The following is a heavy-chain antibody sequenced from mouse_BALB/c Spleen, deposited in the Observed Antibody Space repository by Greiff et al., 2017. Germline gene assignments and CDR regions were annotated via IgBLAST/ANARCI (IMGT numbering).Heavy chain of an antibody. Sequence: EVQGVESGGGLVKPGGSLKLSCAASGFTFSSYAMSWVRQTPEKRLEWVATISSGGSYTYYPDSVKGRFTISRDNAKNTLYLQMSSLRSEDTAMYYCARHELGDYWGQGTTLTVSS. D-gene: IGHD4-1*01. CDR1: GFTFSSYA. CDR3: ARHELGDY. V-gene: IGHV5-9-3*01. CDR2: ISSGGSYT. J-gene: IGHJ2*01.